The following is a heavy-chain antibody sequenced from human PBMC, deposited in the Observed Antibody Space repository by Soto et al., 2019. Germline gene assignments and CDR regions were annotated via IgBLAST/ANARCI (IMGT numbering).Heavy chain of an antibody. Sequence: ASVKVSCKVSGYTLTELSMRWVRQAPGQGLEWMGWISAYNGNTNYAQKLQGRVTMTTDTSTSTAYMELRSLRSDDTAVHYCAVCGVRGVPKAGFSWGQGTLVTVSS. V-gene: IGHV1-18*01. J-gene: IGHJ5*02. D-gene: IGHD3-10*02. CDR2: ISAYNGNT. CDR1: GYTLTELS. CDR3: AVCGVRGVPKAGFS.